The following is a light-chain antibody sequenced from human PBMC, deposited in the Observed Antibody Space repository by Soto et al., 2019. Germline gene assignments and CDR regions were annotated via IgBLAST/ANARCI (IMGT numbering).Light chain of an antibody. V-gene: IGLV1-47*01. J-gene: IGLJ3*02. CDR3: AARDDSLSGHWV. CDR1: SSNIGSEY. CDR2: RNN. Sequence: QSVLTQPPSASWTPGQRVTISCSGSSSNIGSEYVVWYQHLPGTAPKLLIYRNNQRPSGVPDRFAGSKSGTSASLAISGLRFEDEADYYCAARDDSLSGHWVFGGGTKLTVL.